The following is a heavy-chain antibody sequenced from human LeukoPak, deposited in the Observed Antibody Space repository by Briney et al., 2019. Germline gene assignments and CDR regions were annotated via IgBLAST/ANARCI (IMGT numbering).Heavy chain of an antibody. CDR3: AKDILPYYDILTGWLEAFDI. D-gene: IGHD3-9*01. CDR1: GFTFSNYA. Sequence: PGESLRLSCAASGFTFSNYAMTWVRQAPGKGLEWVSAISGSFIATYYADSVKGRFTISRDTSKNTLYLQMNSLRAEDTAVYYCAKDILPYYDILTGWLEAFDIRGQGTMVTVSS. V-gene: IGHV3-23*01. CDR2: ISGSFIAT. J-gene: IGHJ3*02.